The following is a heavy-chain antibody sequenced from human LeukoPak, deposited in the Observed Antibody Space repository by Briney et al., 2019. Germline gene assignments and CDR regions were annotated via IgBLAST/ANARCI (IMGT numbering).Heavy chain of an antibody. V-gene: IGHV4-34*01. CDR3: ARGRRWSYYFDF. CDR1: VGSFRGYY. Sequence: PSETLSLTCVVYVGSFRGYYWSWIRQPPGKGLDWIGEINHSGSTNYNPSLKSQVTISVDTSKNQFSLKLSSVTAADTAVDYCARGRRWSYYFDFWGRGTLVTVSS. CDR2: INHSGST. J-gene: IGHJ4*02. D-gene: IGHD1-26*01.